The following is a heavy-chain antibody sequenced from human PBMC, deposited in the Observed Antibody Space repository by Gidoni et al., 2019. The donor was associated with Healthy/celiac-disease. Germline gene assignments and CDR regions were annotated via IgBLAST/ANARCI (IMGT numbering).Heavy chain of an antibody. Sequence: EVQLVESGGGLVQPGRSLRLSCAASGFTFDDYAMHWVRQAPGKGLEWVSGISWNSGSIGYADSVKGRFTISRDNAKNSLYLQMNSLRAEDTALYYCAKDLRGYSYGYSDYWGQGTLVTVSS. CDR1: GFTFDDYA. D-gene: IGHD5-18*01. CDR2: ISWNSGSI. CDR3: AKDLRGYSYGYSDY. J-gene: IGHJ4*02. V-gene: IGHV3-9*01.